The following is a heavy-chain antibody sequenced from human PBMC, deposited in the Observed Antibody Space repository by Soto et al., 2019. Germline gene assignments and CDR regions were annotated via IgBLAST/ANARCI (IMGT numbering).Heavy chain of an antibody. V-gene: IGHV3-15*07. D-gene: IGHD3-10*01. CDR1: GFTFSNAW. J-gene: IGHJ6*02. Sequence: PGGSLRLSCAASGFTFSNAWMNWVRQAPGKGLEWVGRIKSKTDGGTTDYAAPVKGRFTISRDDSKNTLYLQMNSLKTEDTAVYHCTTDPVPSPGGTMVRGVAKHYYYYYGMDVWGQGTTVTVSS. CDR3: TTDPVPSPGGTMVRGVAKHYYYYYGMDV. CDR2: IKSKTDGGTT.